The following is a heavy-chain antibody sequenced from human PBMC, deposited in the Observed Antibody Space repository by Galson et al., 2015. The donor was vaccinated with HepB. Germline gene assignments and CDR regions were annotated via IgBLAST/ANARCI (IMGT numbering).Heavy chain of an antibody. J-gene: IGHJ4*02. Sequence: SVKVSCKASGYTFTGHYLHWVRQAPGQGLEWMGIINPSGGSTSYAQKFQGRVTMTRDTSTSTVYMDLSSLRSEDTAVYYCASNDILTGYAAPYWGQGTLVTVSS. V-gene: IGHV1-46*01. CDR1: GYTFTGHY. D-gene: IGHD3-9*01. CDR2: INPSGGST. CDR3: ASNDILTGYAAPY.